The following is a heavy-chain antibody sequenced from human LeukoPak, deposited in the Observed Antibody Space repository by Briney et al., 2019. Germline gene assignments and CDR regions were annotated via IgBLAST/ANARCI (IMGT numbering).Heavy chain of an antibody. CDR3: ARGKENWFDP. CDR2: ISSSSSYI. V-gene: IGHV3-21*01. J-gene: IGHJ5*02. Sequence: GGSLRLSCAASGFTFSSYSMDWVRQAPGKVLEWVSSISSSSSYIYYADSVKGRFTISRDNAKNSLYLQMNSLRAEDTAVYYCARGKENWFDPWGQGTLVTVSS. CDR1: GFTFSSYS.